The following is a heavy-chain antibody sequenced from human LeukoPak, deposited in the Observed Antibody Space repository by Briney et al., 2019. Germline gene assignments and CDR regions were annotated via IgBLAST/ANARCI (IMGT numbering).Heavy chain of an antibody. J-gene: IGHJ4*02. CDR2: INHSGST. D-gene: IGHD4-23*01. Sequence: SETLSLTCTVSGGSISSSSYYWGWIRQPPGKGLEWIGEINHSGSTNYNPSLKSRVTISVDTSKNQFSLKLSSVTAADTAVYYCARHGGYGGMISFDYWGQGTLVTVSS. CDR1: GGSISSSSYY. CDR3: ARHGGYGGMISFDY. V-gene: IGHV4-39*01.